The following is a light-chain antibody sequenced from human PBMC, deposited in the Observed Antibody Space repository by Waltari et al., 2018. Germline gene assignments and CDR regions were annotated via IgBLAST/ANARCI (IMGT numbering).Light chain of an antibody. CDR1: QSVSGN. J-gene: IGKJ5*01. V-gene: IGKV3D-15*01. Sequence: EIVMTQSPATLSVSPGERATLPCRARQSVSGNLAWYQQKPGQAPRPLIYGASTRATGIPARFSGSASGTEFTLTISSLQSEDSAVYYCQQYYDWRRVTFGQGTRLEIK. CDR2: GAS. CDR3: QQYYDWRRVT.